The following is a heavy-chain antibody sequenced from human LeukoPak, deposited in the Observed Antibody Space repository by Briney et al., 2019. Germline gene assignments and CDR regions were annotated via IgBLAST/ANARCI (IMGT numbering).Heavy chain of an antibody. V-gene: IGHV3-74*01. D-gene: IGHD2-21*02. Sequence: PGGSLRLSCAASGFTFSTYEMHWVRQAPGKGLVWVSRINADGSRTGYADSVKGRFTFSRDNARNTLYLQMNSLRAEDTAVYYCARELPREVTLDYWGQGTQVTVSS. CDR2: INADGSRT. CDR1: GFTFSTYE. CDR3: ARELPREVTLDY. J-gene: IGHJ4*02.